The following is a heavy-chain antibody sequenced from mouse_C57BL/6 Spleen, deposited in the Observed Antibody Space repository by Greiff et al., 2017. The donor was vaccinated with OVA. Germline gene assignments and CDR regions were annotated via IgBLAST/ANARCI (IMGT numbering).Heavy chain of an antibody. D-gene: IGHD1-1*01. V-gene: IGHV5-4*01. Sequence: EVKLVESGGGLVKPGGSLKLSCAASGFTFSSYAMSWVRQTPEKRLEWVATISDGGSYTYYPDNVKGRFTISRDNAKNNLYLQMSHLKSEDTAMYYCARDPLYYGSDWYFDVWGTGTTVTVSS. J-gene: IGHJ1*03. CDR2: ISDGGSYT. CDR1: GFTFSSYA. CDR3: ARDPLYYGSDWYFDV.